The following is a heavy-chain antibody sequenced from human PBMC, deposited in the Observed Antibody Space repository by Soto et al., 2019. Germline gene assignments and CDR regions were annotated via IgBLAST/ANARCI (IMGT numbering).Heavy chain of an antibody. J-gene: IGHJ4*02. CDR2: MNPNSGNT. CDR3: ARGGSKWWLSRSDFDY. CDR1: GYTFTSYD. V-gene: IGHV1-8*01. Sequence: GASVKVSCKASGYTFTSYDINWVRQATGQGLEWMGWMNPNSGNTGYAQKFQGRVTMTRNTSISTAYMELSSLRSEDTAVYYCARGGSKWWLSRSDFDYWGQGTLVTVSS. D-gene: IGHD2-15*01.